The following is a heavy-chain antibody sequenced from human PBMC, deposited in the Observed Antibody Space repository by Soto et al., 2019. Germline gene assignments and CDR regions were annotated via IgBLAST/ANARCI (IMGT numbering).Heavy chain of an antibody. CDR2: ITGSGGST. CDR3: AKDFGQWPTSALDN. CDR1: GFTFSKNA. J-gene: IGHJ4*02. V-gene: IGHV3-23*01. Sequence: PGGSLRLSCAASGFTFSKNAVSWVRQAPGKGLEWVSGITGSGGSTYYADSVKGRFTISRDNSRDTVFLHMNSLRAEDTAVYYCAKDFGQWPTSALDNWGQGTLVTVSS. D-gene: IGHD6-19*01.